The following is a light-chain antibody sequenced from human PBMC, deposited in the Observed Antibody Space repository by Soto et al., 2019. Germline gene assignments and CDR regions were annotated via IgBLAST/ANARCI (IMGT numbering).Light chain of an antibody. V-gene: IGKV1-39*01. CDR2: AAS. J-gene: IGKJ5*01. CDR3: QQSYSTPIT. Sequence: DIQMTQSPSSLSASVGDRVTITCRASQGISSYLSWYQQKPGKAPKFLIYAASSLQRGVTSRFSGSVSGTDFTLTISSLQPEDFATYYGQQSYSTPITFGQGTRLEIK. CDR1: QGISSY.